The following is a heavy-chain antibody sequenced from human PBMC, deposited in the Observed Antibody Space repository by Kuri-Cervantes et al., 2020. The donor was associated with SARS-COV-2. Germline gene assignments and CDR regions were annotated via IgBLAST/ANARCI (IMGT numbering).Heavy chain of an antibody. J-gene: IGHJ4*02. V-gene: IGHV3-23*01. CDR3: ARSPGDGDYDPFDY. CDR2: IGSYGVTT. CDR1: GFTFSSYD. D-gene: IGHD4-17*01. Sequence: GESLKISCAASGFTFSSYDMSWVRQAPGKGLEWVSGIGSYGVTTYYADSVKGRFAISRDNSKNTLSLQLNSLRAEDTAVYYCARSPGDGDYDPFDYWGQGTLVTVSS.